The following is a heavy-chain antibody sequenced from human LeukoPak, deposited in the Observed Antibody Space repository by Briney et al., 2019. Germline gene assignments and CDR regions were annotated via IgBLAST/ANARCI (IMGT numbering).Heavy chain of an antibody. J-gene: IGHJ4*02. V-gene: IGHV3-9*01. CDR3: AKDNRRHYTSGPNPDSLH. CDR1: GVIFNNYA. CDR2: ISWNSGSI. D-gene: IGHD6-19*01. Sequence: PGGSLRLPCAGSGVIFNNYAMHWVRQPPGKGLEWVSGISWNSGSIDYADSVKGRFTISRDNAKNSLYLQMNSLRVEDTAFYYCAKDNRRHYTSGPNPDSLHWGQGALVTVSS.